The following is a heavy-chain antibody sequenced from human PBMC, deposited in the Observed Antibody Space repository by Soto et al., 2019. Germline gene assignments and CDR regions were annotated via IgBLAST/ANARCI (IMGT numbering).Heavy chain of an antibody. CDR2: ISYDGGNQ. V-gene: IGHV3-30-3*01. CDR3: ARGPITQTSFIDH. CDR1: GFTFSSYP. D-gene: IGHD1-20*01. J-gene: IGHJ4*02. Sequence: LRLSCEASGFTFSSYPMHWVRQAPGKGLEWVTVISYDGGNQYYADSVKGRFTISRDNSKDTLYLQMHSLRSDDTAVYFCARGPITQTSFIDHWGQGTLVTVSS.